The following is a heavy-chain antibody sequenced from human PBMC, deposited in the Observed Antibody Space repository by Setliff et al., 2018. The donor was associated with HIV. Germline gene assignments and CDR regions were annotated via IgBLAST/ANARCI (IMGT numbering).Heavy chain of an antibody. D-gene: IGHD5-12*01. J-gene: IGHJ3*01. Sequence: GGSLRLSCAATGFTLRNYAMSWVRQAPGKGLEWVSVISGSGGGTDYADSVKGRFTISRDNSKSTVSLQMNSLRADDTAVYYCSRGLATSRFRAFDLWGQGTLVTVSS. V-gene: IGHV3-23*01. CDR3: SRGLATSRFRAFDL. CDR1: GFTLRNYA. CDR2: ISGSGGGT.